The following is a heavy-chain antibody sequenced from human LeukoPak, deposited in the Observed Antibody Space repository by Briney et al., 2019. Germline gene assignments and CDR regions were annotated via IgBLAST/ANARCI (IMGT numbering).Heavy chain of an antibody. V-gene: IGHV4-4*07. D-gene: IGHD3-22*01. CDR1: GGSVSSYY. J-gene: IGHJ4*02. Sequence: SETLSLTCTVSGGSVSSYYWSWIRQPAGKGLEWIGRIYTSGSTNYNPSLKSRVTMSVDTSKNQFSLKLSSVTAADTAVYYCARDSDSSGLVDYWGQGTLVTVSS. CDR3: ARDSDSSGLVDY. CDR2: IYTSGST.